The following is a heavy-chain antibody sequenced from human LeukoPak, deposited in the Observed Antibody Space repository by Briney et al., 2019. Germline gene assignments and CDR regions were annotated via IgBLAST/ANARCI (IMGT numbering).Heavy chain of an antibody. V-gene: IGHV4-61*02. CDR3: ARGLTYYFDY. J-gene: IGHJ4*02. Sequence: PSETLSLTCTVSGGSISSGNYYWSWIRQPAGKGLEWIGRIYTSGSTNYNPSLKSRVTISVDTSKNQFSLKLSSVTAADTAVYYCARGLTYYFDYWGQGTLVTVSS. CDR1: GGSISSGNYY. CDR2: IYTSGST.